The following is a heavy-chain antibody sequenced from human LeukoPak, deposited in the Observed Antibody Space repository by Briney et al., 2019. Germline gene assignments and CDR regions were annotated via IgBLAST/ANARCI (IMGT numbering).Heavy chain of an antibody. V-gene: IGHV3-15*01. J-gene: IGHJ3*02. D-gene: IGHD3-10*01. Sequence: PGGSLRLSCAATGFTFSNAWMSWVRQAPGKGLEWVGRIKSKTDGGTTDYAAPVKGRFTISRDDSKNTLYLQMNSLKTEDTAVYYCLGVFPFVDAFDIWGQGTMVTVSS. CDR1: GFTFSNAW. CDR2: IKSKTDGGTT. CDR3: LGVFPFVDAFDI.